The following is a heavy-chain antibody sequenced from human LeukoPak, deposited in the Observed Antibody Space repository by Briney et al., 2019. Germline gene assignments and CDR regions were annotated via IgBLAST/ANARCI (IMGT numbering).Heavy chain of an antibody. CDR1: GHTFTSYG. CDR3: ARAPLPAAAEGYWFDP. Sequence: ASVKVSCKASGHTFTSYGISWVRQAPGQGLEWMGWISAYNGNTNYAQKLQGRVTMTTDTSTSTAYMELRSLRSDDTAVYYCARAPLPAAAEGYWFDPWGQGTLVTVSS. CDR2: ISAYNGNT. J-gene: IGHJ5*02. D-gene: IGHD2-2*01. V-gene: IGHV1-18*01.